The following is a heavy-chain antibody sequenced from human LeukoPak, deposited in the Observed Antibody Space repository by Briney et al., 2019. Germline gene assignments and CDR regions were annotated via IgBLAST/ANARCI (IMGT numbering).Heavy chain of an antibody. CDR1: GGSFSGYY. CDR3: ARWRSGFDS. CDR2: INHSGST. V-gene: IGHV4-34*01. J-gene: IGHJ4*02. Sequence: PSETLSLTCAVYGGSFSGYYWSWIRQPPGKGLEWIGEINHSGSTNYNPSLKSRVTISVDTSKNQFSLRLSSVTAADTAVYYCARWRSGFDSWGQGTLVTVSS.